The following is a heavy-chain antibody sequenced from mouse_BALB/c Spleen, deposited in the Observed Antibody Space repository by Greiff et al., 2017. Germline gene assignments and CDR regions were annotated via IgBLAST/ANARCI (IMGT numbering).Heavy chain of an antibody. CDR3: ARDRNPHYYAMDY. V-gene: IGHV2-6-7*01. CDR1: GFSLTGYG. J-gene: IGHJ4*01. D-gene: IGHD2-1*01. Sequence: VHLVESGPGLVAPSQSLSITCTVSGFSLTGYGVNWVRQPPGKGLEWLGMIWGDGSTDYNSALKSRLSISKDNSKSQVFLKMNSLQTDDTARYYCARDRNPHYYAMDYWGQGTSVTVSS. CDR2: IWGDGST.